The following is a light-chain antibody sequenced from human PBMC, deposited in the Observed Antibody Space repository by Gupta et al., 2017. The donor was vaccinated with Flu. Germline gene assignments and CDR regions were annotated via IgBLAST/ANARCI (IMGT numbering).Light chain of an antibody. J-gene: IGLJ2*01. CDR2: NDS. CDR1: ALPKQY. Sequence: SYELTQAPSVSVSPGQTARITCSGDALPKQYAFWYQQKSGQAPVLVIFNDSERPSGIPARISCSSAGTTATLTISGVQAEDDADYYCQSADNSGTYVVFGGGTHLTVL. V-gene: IGLV3-25*02. CDR3: QSADNSGTYVV.